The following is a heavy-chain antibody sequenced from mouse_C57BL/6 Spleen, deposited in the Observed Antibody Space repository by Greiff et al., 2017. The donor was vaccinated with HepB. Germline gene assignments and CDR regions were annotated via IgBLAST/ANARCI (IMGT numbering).Heavy chain of an antibody. CDR1: GFSLTSYG. V-gene: IGHV2-2*01. D-gene: IGHD2-5*01. Sequence: QVQLKESGPGLVQPSQSLSITCTVSGFSLTSYGVHWVRQSPGKGLEWLGVIWSGGSTDYNAAFISRLSISKDNSNIQVFFKMNSLQADDTAIYYCARSIVTYYAMDYWGQGTSVTVSS. CDR3: ARSIVTYYAMDY. J-gene: IGHJ4*01. CDR2: IWSGGST.